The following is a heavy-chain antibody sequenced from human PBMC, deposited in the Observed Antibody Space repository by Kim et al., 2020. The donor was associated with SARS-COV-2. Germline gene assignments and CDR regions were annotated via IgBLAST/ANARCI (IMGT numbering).Heavy chain of an antibody. CDR3: ARAVVPVL. D-gene: IGHD2-2*01. V-gene: IGHV3-48*03. CDR2: STI. J-gene: IGHJ4*02. Sequence: STIYYADSVKGRFTISRDNAKNSLYLQMNSLRAEDTAVYYCARAVVPVLWGQGTLVTVSS.